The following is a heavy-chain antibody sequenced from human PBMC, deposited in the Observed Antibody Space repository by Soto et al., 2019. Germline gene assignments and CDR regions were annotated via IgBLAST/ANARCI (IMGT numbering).Heavy chain of an antibody. D-gene: IGHD6-6*01. Sequence: QVQLVESGGGVVQPGGSLGLPCEVPGLNFGNFGRNWVRQAPGKGLEWVTVISNDEKIKQDSVGGRFAVARDNAKNTLYLQLTSLRDEDTAIYYCARGHRGVLDYWGRGTLVTVSS. CDR2: ISNDEKIK. CDR3: ARGHRGVLDY. J-gene: IGHJ4*02. CDR1: GLNFGNFG. V-gene: IGHV3-30*12.